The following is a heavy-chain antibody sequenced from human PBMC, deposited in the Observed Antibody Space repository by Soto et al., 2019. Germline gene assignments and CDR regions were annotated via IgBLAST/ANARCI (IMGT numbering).Heavy chain of an antibody. Sequence: TVVSLRISCAASGFTFSDYYMSWIRQAPGKGLEWVSYISSSSYTNYADSVKGRFTISRDNAKNSLYLQMNSLRAEDTAVYYCAREEGIAVALHLWGQGTLVTVSS. CDR2: ISSSSYT. V-gene: IGHV3-11*06. D-gene: IGHD6-19*01. CDR1: GFTFSDYY. CDR3: AREEGIAVALHL. J-gene: IGHJ4*02.